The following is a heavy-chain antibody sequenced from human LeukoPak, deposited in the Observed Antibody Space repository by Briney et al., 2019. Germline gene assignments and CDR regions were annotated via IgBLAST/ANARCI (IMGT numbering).Heavy chain of an antibody. CDR2: IIPIFGTA. V-gene: IGHV1-69*05. Sequence: SVKVSCKASGDTFSSYAISWVRQAPGQGLEWMGGIIPIFGTANYAQKFQGRVTITTDESTSTAYMELSSLRSEDTAVYYCARGRDGYNYQFDYWGQGTLVTVSS. J-gene: IGHJ4*02. CDR3: ARGRDGYNYQFDY. CDR1: GDTFSSYA. D-gene: IGHD5-24*01.